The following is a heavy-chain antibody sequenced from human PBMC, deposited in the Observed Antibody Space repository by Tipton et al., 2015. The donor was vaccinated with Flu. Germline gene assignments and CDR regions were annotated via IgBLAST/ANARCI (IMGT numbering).Heavy chain of an antibody. CDR3: ARRDFSNYVSEPKNWFDS. Sequence: TLSLTCSVSGDSIRSDFFWAWVRQAPGKGLQWIGNTHHTGTTYYNPSLTSRVTISVDRSKNQFFLRLASVTAADTAVYFCARRDFSNYVSEPKNWFDSWGQGTLVTVSS. CDR1: GDSIRSDFF. CDR2: THHTGTT. V-gene: IGHV4-38-2*01. D-gene: IGHD4-11*01. J-gene: IGHJ5*01.